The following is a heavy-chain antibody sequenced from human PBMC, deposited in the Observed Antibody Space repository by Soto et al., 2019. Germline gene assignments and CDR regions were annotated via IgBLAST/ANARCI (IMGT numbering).Heavy chain of an antibody. CDR3: ARDTYCSSTSCRNNYYYYYGMDV. Sequence: ASVKVSCKASGYTVTSYGISWVRQAPGQGLEWMGWISAYNGNTNYAQKLQGRVTMTTDTSTSTAYMELRSLRSDDTAVYYCARDTYCSSTSCRNNYYYYYGMDVWGQGTTVTVSS. CDR2: ISAYNGNT. D-gene: IGHD2-2*01. J-gene: IGHJ6*02. CDR1: GYTVTSYG. V-gene: IGHV1-18*01.